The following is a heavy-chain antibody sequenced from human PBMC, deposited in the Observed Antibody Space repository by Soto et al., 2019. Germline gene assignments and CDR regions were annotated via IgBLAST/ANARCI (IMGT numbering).Heavy chain of an antibody. D-gene: IGHD3-16*01. J-gene: IGHJ4*02. Sequence: SETLSLTCTVSGGSISSYYWSWIRQPPGKGLEWIGYIYYSGSTNYNPSLKSRVTISVDTSKNQFSLKLSSVTAADTAVYYCARDSGGYYFDYWGQGTLVTVSS. CDR3: ARDSGGYYFDY. CDR2: IYYSGST. V-gene: IGHV4-59*01. CDR1: GGSISSYY.